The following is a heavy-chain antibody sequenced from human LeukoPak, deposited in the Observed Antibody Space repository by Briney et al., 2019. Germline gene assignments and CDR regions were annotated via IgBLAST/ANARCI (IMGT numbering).Heavy chain of an antibody. CDR1: GYTFTGYY. Sequence: ASVKVSCKASGYTFTGYYMHWVRQAPGQGLEWMGWINPNSGGTNYAQKFQGRVTMTRDTSISTAYMELSRLRSDDTAVCYCARALPLLGGNRDAFDIWGQGTMVTVSS. CDR2: INPNSGGT. CDR3: ARALPLLGGNRDAFDI. V-gene: IGHV1-2*02. D-gene: IGHD3-16*01. J-gene: IGHJ3*02.